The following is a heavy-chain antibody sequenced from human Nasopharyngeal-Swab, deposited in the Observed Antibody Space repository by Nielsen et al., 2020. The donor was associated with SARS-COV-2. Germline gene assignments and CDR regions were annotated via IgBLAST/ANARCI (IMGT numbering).Heavy chain of an antibody. V-gene: IGHV1-69*13. D-gene: IGHD4-17*01. CDR3: ARGGIVTTVTNDALDI. CDR2: IIPIFGTA. Sequence: SVKVSCKASGGTFSSYAISWVRQAPGQGLEWMGGIIPIFGTANYAQKFQGRVTITADESTSTAYMELSSLRSEDTAVYYCARGGIVTTVTNDALDIWGQGTMVTVSS. CDR1: GGTFSSYA. J-gene: IGHJ3*02.